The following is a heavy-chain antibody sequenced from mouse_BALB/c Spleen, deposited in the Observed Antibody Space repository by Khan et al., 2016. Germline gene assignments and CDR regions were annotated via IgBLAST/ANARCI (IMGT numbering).Heavy chain of an antibody. CDR2: ISYDGSN. D-gene: IGHD2-1*01. Sequence: EVKLLESGPGLVKPSQSLSLTCSVTGYSITSGYYWNWIRQFPGNKLEWMGYISYDGSNNYNPSLKNRLSITRDTSKNQFFLKLNSVTTEDTATYYCATYGNYEGFAYWGQGTLVTVSA. CDR3: ATYGNYEGFAY. CDR1: GYSITSGYY. J-gene: IGHJ3*01. V-gene: IGHV3-6*02.